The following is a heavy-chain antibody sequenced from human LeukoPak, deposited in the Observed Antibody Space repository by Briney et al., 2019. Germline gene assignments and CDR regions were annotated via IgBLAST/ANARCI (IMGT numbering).Heavy chain of an antibody. CDR2: ISGSAHKI. D-gene: IGHD5-18*01. CDR1: GITFSNYA. CDR3: AGRPTGYSSGYIH. Sequence: GGSLRLSCVASGITFSNYAVSWVRQAPEKGLDWVSVISGSAHKIRYADSVKGRFTISRDNSENIAYLQMNNLRVEDTAVYYCAGRPTGYSSGYIHWGQGTLVTVSS. V-gene: IGHV3-23*01. J-gene: IGHJ4*02.